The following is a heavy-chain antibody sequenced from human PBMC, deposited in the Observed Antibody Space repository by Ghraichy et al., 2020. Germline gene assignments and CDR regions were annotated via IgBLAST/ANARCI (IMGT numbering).Heavy chain of an antibody. V-gene: IGHV3-21*01. CDR1: GFTFSSYS. Sequence: GSLNISCAASGFTFSSYSMNWVRQAPGKGLEWVSSISSSSSYIYYADSVKGRFTISRDNAKNSLYLQMNSLRAEDTAVYYCARDRDVGLYYGSGSSLFDYWGQGTLVTVSS. CDR2: ISSSSSYI. CDR3: ARDRDVGLYYGSGSSLFDY. J-gene: IGHJ4*02. D-gene: IGHD3-10*01.